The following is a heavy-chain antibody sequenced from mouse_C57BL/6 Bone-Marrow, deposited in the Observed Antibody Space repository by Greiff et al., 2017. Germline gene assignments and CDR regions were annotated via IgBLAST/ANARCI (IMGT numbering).Heavy chain of an antibody. CDR3: AREGVRRWFAY. Sequence: QVQLQQPGAELVRPGTSVKLSCKASGYTFTSYWMHWVKQRPGQGLEWIGVIDPSDSYTNYNQKFKGKATLTVDTSSSTAYMQLSSLTSEDSAVYYCAREGVRRWFAYWGQGTLVTVSA. D-gene: IGHD2-14*01. CDR2: IDPSDSYT. CDR1: GYTFTSYW. J-gene: IGHJ3*01. V-gene: IGHV1-59*01.